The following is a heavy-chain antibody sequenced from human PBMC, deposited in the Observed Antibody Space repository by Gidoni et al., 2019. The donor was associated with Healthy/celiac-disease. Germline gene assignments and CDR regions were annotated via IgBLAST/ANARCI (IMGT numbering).Heavy chain of an antibody. CDR3: AKEWGYSSGWTDY. CDR1: GFPFSSDA. V-gene: IGHV3-23*01. D-gene: IGHD6-19*01. Sequence: EVQLLESGGGLVQPGGSLRLSCAASGFPFSSDAMSWVRQAPGKGLEWVSAISGSGGSTYYADSVKGRFTISRDKSKNTLYLQMNSLRAEDTAVYYCAKEWGYSSGWTDYWGQGTLVTVSS. CDR2: ISGSGGST. J-gene: IGHJ4*02.